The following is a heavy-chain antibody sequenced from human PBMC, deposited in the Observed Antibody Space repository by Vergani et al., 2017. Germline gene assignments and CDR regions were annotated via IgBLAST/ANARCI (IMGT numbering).Heavy chain of an antibody. D-gene: IGHD1-26*01. CDR3: ARDRWWELLDDDAFDI. CDR2: IIPIFGTA. CDR1: GGTFSSYA. J-gene: IGHJ3*02. Sequence: QVQLVQSGAEVKKPGSSVKVSCKASGGTFSSYAISWVRQAPGQGLEWMGGIIPIFGTANYAQKFQGRVTITADKSTSTAYMELSSLRSEDTAVYYCARDRWWELLDDDAFDIWGQGTMVTVSS. V-gene: IGHV1-69*06.